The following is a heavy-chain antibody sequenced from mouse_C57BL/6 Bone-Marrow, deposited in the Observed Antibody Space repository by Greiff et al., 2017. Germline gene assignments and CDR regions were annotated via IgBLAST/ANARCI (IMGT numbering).Heavy chain of an antibody. CDR2: INPNNGGT. CDR1: GYTFTDYN. D-gene: IGHD1-3*01. V-gene: IGHV1-18*01. J-gene: IGHJ3*01. CDR3: AREGEFKGAY. Sequence: VQLQQSGPELVKPGASVKIPCKASGYTFTDYNMDWVKQSHGKSLEWIGDINPNNGGTIYNQKFKGKATLTVDKSSSTAYMELRSLTSEDTAVYYCAREGEFKGAYWGQGTLVTVSA.